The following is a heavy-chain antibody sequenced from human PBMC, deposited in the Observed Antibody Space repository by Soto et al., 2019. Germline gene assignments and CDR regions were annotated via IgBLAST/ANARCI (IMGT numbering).Heavy chain of an antibody. CDR2: IYWDDDK. J-gene: IGHJ3*02. CDR1: GFSLSTSGVG. CDR3: AHRSMAMGAFDI. Sequence: QITLKESGPTLVKPTQTLTLTCTFSGFSLSTSGVGVGWIRQPPGKALEWLALIYWDDDKRYSPSLKSRLTIXKXXSKNQVVLTMTNMDPVDTATYYCAHRSMAMGAFDIWGQGTMVTVSS. D-gene: IGHD5-18*01. V-gene: IGHV2-5*02.